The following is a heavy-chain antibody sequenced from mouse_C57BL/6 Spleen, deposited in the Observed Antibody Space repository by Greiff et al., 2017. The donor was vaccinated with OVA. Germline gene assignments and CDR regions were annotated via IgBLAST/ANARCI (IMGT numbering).Heavy chain of an antibody. Sequence: QVQLQQSGPELVKPGASVKISCKASGYAFSSSWMNWVKQRPGKGLEWIGRIYPGAGDTNYNGKFKGKATLTADKSSSTAYMQLSSLTSEDSAVYFCASSSGLDYWGQGTTLTVSS. CDR3: ASSSGLDY. V-gene: IGHV1-82*01. CDR1: GYAFSSSW. CDR2: IYPGAGDT. J-gene: IGHJ2*01. D-gene: IGHD3-2*02.